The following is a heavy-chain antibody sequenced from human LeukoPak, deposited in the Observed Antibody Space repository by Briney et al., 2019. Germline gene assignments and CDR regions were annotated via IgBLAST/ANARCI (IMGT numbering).Heavy chain of an antibody. D-gene: IGHD2-2*01. Sequence: SQTLSLTCAISGDSFSSNSVTWNWIRQSPSRGLEWLGRTYYRSTWYNDYAVSVRGRVTVNPDTSKNQFSLHLNSVTPEDTAVYYCARRLTQYDCFDPWGQGILVTVSS. CDR1: GDSFSSNSVT. V-gene: IGHV6-1*01. CDR3: ARRLTQYDCFDP. J-gene: IGHJ5*02. CDR2: TYYRSTWYN.